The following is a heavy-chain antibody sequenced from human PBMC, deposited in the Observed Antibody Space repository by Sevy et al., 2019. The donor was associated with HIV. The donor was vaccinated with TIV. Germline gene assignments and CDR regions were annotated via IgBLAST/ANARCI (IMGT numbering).Heavy chain of an antibody. V-gene: IGHV4-30-4*01. Sequence: SETLSLTCTVSGGSISSSETYWSWIRQPPGKGLEWIGYIHYSGGTYYNPFLKSRVAMSVDTSEKQFSLKFSLLTAAATAVYYCVTKRGYNHGPFDYWGQGTLVTVSS. J-gene: IGHJ4*02. CDR3: VTKRGYNHGPFDY. CDR1: GGSISSSETY. D-gene: IGHD5-12*01. CDR2: IHYSGGT.